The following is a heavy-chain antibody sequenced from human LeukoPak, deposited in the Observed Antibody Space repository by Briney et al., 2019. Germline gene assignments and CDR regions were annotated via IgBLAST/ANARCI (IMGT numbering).Heavy chain of an antibody. CDR1: GFTFSSYG. D-gene: IGHD6-13*01. J-gene: IGHJ6*03. CDR3: AKVGFVEQQLVIYYYYMDV. CDR2: ISGSGGST. V-gene: IGHV3-23*01. Sequence: PGGSLRLSCAASGFTFSSYGMSWVRQAPGKGLEWVSAISGSGGSTYYADSVKGRFTISRDNSKNTLYLQMNSLRAEDTAVYYCAKVGFVEQQLVIYYYYMDVWGKGTTVTVSS.